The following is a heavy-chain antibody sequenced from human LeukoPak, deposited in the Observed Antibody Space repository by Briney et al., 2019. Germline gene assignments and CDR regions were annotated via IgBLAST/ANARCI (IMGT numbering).Heavy chain of an antibody. D-gene: IGHD2-8*02. CDR2: IKEDGSET. J-gene: IGHJ4*02. V-gene: IGHV3-7*03. CDR1: GLNFNSRW. Sequence: GGSLRLSCVASGLNFNSRWMDWVRRAPGQGLEWVASIKEDGSETHYVDSVRGRFTISRDNDKSSLYLQMSNLRAEDTAMYYCARDGGWWRFDFWGQGALVTVSS. CDR3: ARDGGWWRFDF.